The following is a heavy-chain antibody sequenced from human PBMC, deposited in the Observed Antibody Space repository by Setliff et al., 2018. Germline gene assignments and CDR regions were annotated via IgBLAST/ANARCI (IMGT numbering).Heavy chain of an antibody. CDR3: ARSRTTAVKGGVFAV. CDR2: IYYSGST. Sequence: PSETLSLTCIVSGASITSEAYYWSWIRQYPGKGLEWIGCIYYSGSTYYNPSLQSRVTVSLDSSKNHFSLELTSVTAADTAEYFCARSRTTAVKGGVFAVWGRGTLVTVSS. D-gene: IGHD6-19*01. V-gene: IGHV4-31*03. CDR1: GASITSEAYY. J-gene: IGHJ2*01.